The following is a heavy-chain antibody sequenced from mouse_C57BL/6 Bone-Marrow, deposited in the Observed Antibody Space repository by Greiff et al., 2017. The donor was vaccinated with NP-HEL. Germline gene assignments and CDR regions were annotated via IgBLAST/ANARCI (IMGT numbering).Heavy chain of an antibody. D-gene: IGHD1-1*01. Sequence: VQLQQSGPELVKPGASVKISCKASGYSFTSYYIHWVKQRPGQGLEWIGWIYPGSGNTKYNEKFKGKATLTADTSSSTAYMQLSSLTSEDSAVYYCARRGTTVERSFDYWGQGTTLTVSS. CDR1: GYSFTSYY. V-gene: IGHV1-66*01. J-gene: IGHJ2*01. CDR3: ARRGTTVERSFDY. CDR2: IYPGSGNT.